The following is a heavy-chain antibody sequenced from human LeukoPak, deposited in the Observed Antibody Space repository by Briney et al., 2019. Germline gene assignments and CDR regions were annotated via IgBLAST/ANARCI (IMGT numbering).Heavy chain of an antibody. J-gene: IGHJ4*02. V-gene: IGHV1-2*02. CDR1: GYTXTDYY. CDR3: AREYYDSSAYNQEAIDY. Sequence: ASVTVSCKASGYTXTDYYMHWVRQAPGQGLEWLGWINPNSGGTNYAQKFQGRVTMTRDTSISAAYMELGRLRSDDTAVYYCAREYYDSSAYNQEAIDYWGQGTLVTVSS. CDR2: INPNSGGT. D-gene: IGHD3-22*01.